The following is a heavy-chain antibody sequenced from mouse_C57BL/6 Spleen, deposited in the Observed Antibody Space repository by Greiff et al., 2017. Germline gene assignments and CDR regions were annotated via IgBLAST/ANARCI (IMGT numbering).Heavy chain of an antibody. J-gene: IGHJ2*01. CDR3: ARGRSGYFDY. CDR2: IDPSDSYT. Sequence: QVQLQQSGAELVMPGASVKLSCKASGYTFTSYWMHWVKQRPGQGLEWIGEIDPSDSYTNYNQKFKGKSTLTVDKSSSTAYMQLSSLTSEDSAVYYCARGRSGYFDYWGQGTTLTVSS. D-gene: IGHD3-2*02. CDR1: GYTFTSYW. V-gene: IGHV1-69*01.